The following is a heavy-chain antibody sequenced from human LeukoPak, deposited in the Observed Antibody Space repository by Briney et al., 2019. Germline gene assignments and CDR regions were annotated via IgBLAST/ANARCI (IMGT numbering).Heavy chain of an antibody. Sequence: PGRSLRLSCAASGFTFRNYWMHWVRQGPGKGLVWVSRINSDGSSTDYADSVRGRFTISRDNAKNTLYLQMNSLRAEDTAVYYCARPARYCGGGNCSYPFDYWGQGTLVTVSS. D-gene: IGHD2-15*01. CDR3: ARPARYCGGGNCSYPFDY. CDR1: GFTFRNYW. CDR2: INSDGSST. J-gene: IGHJ4*02. V-gene: IGHV3-74*01.